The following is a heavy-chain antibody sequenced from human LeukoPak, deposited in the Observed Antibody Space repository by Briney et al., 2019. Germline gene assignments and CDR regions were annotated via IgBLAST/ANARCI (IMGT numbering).Heavy chain of an antibody. CDR2: ISWNSGSI. D-gene: IGHD6-19*01. CDR1: GFTFDDYA. Sequence: SGGSLRLSCAASGFTFDDYAMHWVRQAPGKGLEWVSGISWNSGSIGYADSVKGRFTISRDNAKNSLYLQMNSLRAEDTALYYCAKACIAVAGPQEIYFDYWGQGTLVTVSS. CDR3: AKACIAVAGPQEIYFDY. V-gene: IGHV3-9*01. J-gene: IGHJ4*02.